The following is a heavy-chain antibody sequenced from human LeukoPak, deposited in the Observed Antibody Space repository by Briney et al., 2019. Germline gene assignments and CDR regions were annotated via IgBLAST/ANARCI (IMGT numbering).Heavy chain of an antibody. CDR2: ISSFSSYI. V-gene: IGHV3-21*01. J-gene: IGHJ4*02. D-gene: IGHD6-19*01. CDR3: ARDGIAVAGTMFDY. Sequence: GGSLRLSCAASGFTFSSFSMNWVRQAPGKGLEWVSSISSFSSYIYYADSVKGRFTISRDNAKNSLYLQMNSLRAEDTAVYYCARDGIAVAGTMFDYWGQGTLVTVSS. CDR1: GFTFSSFS.